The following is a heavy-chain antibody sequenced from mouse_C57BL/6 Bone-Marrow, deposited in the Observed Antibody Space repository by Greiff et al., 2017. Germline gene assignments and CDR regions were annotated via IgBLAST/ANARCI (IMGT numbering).Heavy chain of an antibody. CDR1: GYTFTSSW. CDR2: IDPSDSET. J-gene: IGHJ1*03. CDR3: ASPFLYYGSSYWYFDV. D-gene: IGHD1-1*01. V-gene: IGHV1-52*01. Sequence: QVQLQQPGAELVRPGSSVKLSCKASGYTFTSSWMHWVKQRPIHGLEWIGNIDPSDSETHYNQKFKDKATLTVDKSSSTAYMQLSSLTSEDSAVYYCASPFLYYGSSYWYFDVWGTGTTVTGSS.